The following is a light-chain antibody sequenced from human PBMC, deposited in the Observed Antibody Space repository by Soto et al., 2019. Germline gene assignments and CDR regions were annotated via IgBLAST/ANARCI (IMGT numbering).Light chain of an antibody. CDR2: EVN. CDR3: YSYAGSHNV. V-gene: IGLV2-8*01. J-gene: IGLJ1*01. CDR1: SSDVGGYIY. Sequence: QSVLTQPPSASGSPGQSVTLSCTVTSSDVGGYIYVSWYQQHPGRAPRLMIYEVNKRPSGVPDRFSGSKSGDTASLTVAGLQAEDEADYYCYSYAGSHNVFGTGTKVTVL.